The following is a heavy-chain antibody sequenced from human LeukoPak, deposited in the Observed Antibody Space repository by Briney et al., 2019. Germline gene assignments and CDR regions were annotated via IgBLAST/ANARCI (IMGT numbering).Heavy chain of an antibody. V-gene: IGHV4-39*01. CDR1: DGSISSSSYY. CDR3: ARQPLYYYGSGSPTTSDY. Sequence: SETLSLTCTISDGSISSSSYYWGWIRQPPGKGLEWIGSIYYSGSTSYNPSLKSRVTISVDTSKNQFSLKLSSVTAADTAVYFCARQPLYYYGSGSPTTSDYWGQGTLVTVSS. J-gene: IGHJ4*02. D-gene: IGHD3-10*01. CDR2: IYYSGST.